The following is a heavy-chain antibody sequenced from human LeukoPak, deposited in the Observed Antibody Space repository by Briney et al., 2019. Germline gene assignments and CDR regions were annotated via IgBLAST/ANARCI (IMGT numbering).Heavy chain of an antibody. CDR3: ARCFYSSGWYTVGVYYYYGMDV. D-gene: IGHD6-19*01. J-gene: IGHJ6*02. CDR2: ISYDGSNK. CDR1: GFTFSSYA. V-gene: IGHV3-30-3*01. Sequence: GGSLRLSCAASGFTFSSYAMHWVRQAPGKGLEWVAVISYDGSNKYYADSVKGRFTISRDNSKNTLYLQMNSLRAEDTAVYYCARCFYSSGWYTVGVYYYYGMDVWGQGTTVTVSS.